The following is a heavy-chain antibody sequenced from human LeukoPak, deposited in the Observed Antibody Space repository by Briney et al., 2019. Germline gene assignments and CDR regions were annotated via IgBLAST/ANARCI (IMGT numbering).Heavy chain of an antibody. CDR2: IYTSGST. CDR3: ARDPEDSYYYGSGSYEI. D-gene: IGHD3-10*01. Sequence: MPSETLSLTCTVSGGSISSGSYYWSWIRQPAGKGLEWIGRIYTSGSTNYNPSLKSRVTISVDTSKNQFSLKLSSVTAADTAVYYCARDPEDSYYYGSGSYEIWGQGTLVTVSS. CDR1: GGSISSGSYY. J-gene: IGHJ4*02. V-gene: IGHV4-61*02.